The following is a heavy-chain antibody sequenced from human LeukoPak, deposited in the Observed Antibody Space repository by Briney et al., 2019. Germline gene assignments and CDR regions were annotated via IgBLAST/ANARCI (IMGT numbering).Heavy chain of an antibody. D-gene: IGHD4-17*01. CDR2: IYYSGST. CDR3: ARGDGDYVENFDY. J-gene: IGHJ4*02. Sequence: SETLSLTCTVSGGSISSGGYYWSWIRQHPGKGLEWIGYIYYSGSTYYNPSLKSRVTISVDTSKNQFSLKLSSVIAADTAVYYCARGDGDYVENFDYWGQGTLVTVSS. CDR1: GGSISSGGYY. V-gene: IGHV4-31*03.